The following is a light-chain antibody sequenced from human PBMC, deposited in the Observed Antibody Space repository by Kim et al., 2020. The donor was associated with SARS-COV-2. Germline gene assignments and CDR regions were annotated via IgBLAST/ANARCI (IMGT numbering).Light chain of an antibody. Sequence: EIVLTQSPGTLSLSPGERATLSCRASQSVSSSNLAWYQQKPGQPPRLLIYDASSRATGIPDRFSGSGSGTDFTLTISRLEPEDFAVYYCQQYGSTPLTFGGGTKVDIK. J-gene: IGKJ4*01. V-gene: IGKV3-20*01. CDR3: QQYGSTPLT. CDR2: DAS. CDR1: QSVSSSN.